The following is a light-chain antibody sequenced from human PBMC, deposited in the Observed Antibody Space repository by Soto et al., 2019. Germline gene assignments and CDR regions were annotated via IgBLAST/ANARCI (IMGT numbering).Light chain of an antibody. V-gene: IGLV1-47*01. CDR1: SSNIGSDY. Sequence: QSVLTQPPSVSGTPGQRVTISCSGSSSNIGSDYVYWYQQLPGTAPKLLIYRNNQRPSGVPDRFSGSKSGTSASLAISGLRSEDEADYYCTSWDDSPSGVVFGGGTKVTVL. CDR2: RNN. CDR3: TSWDDSPSGVV. J-gene: IGLJ2*01.